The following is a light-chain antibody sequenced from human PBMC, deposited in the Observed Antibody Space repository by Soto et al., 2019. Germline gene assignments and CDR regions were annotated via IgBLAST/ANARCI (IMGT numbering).Light chain of an antibody. Sequence: QSALTQPPSASGSPGQSGTISCTGTSSDVGAYNYVSWYQQHPGKAPRLMIYEVSKRPSGIPDRFSGSKSGNTASLTVSGLQAEDEADYYCSSYAGSTNYVFATGTKVTVL. CDR2: EVS. CDR3: SSYAGSTNYV. CDR1: SSDVGAYNY. J-gene: IGLJ1*01. V-gene: IGLV2-8*01.